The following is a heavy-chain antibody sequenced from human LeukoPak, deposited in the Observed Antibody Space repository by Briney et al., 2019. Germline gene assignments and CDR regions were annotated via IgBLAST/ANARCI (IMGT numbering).Heavy chain of an antibody. CDR1: GFTLSSYW. CDR3: ARDPGSTGGRGFDY. V-gene: IGHV3-7*01. D-gene: IGHD1-7*01. Sequence: GGSLRLSCAASGFTLSSYWMSWVRQAPGKGLEWVANIKQDGSENYFVDSVKGRFTISRDNAKNSLYLQMNSLRAEDTAVYYCARDPGSTGGRGFDYWGQGTLVTVSS. J-gene: IGHJ4*02. CDR2: IKQDGSEN.